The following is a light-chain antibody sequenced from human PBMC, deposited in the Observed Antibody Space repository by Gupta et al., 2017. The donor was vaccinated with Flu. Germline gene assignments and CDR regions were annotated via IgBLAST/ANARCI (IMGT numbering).Light chain of an antibody. CDR3: SSYAGSNPVV. J-gene: IGLJ2*01. CDR1: SSDVGGYNY. Sequence: QSALTQPPSASGSPGQSVTISCTGPSSDVGGYNYVSWYQQHPGKAPKPMIYEVSKRPSGVPDRFSGSKSGNTASLTVSGLQAEDEADYYCSSYAGSNPVVFGGGTKLTVL. V-gene: IGLV2-8*01. CDR2: EVS.